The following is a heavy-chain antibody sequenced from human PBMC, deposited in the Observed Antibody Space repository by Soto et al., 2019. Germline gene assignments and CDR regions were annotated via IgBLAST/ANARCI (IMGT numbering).Heavy chain of an antibody. CDR1: GGSITSGGYS. J-gene: IGHJ6*02. Sequence: PSETLSLTCAVSGGSITSGGYSWGWIRQPPGKGLEWIGYIYYSGSTYYNPSLKSRVTISVDTSKNQFSLKLSPVTAADTAVYYCARDRGPLRTPVYYYYGMDVWGQGTTVTVSS. CDR2: IYYSGST. V-gene: IGHV4-30-4*08. D-gene: IGHD3-10*01. CDR3: ARDRGPLRTPVYYYYGMDV.